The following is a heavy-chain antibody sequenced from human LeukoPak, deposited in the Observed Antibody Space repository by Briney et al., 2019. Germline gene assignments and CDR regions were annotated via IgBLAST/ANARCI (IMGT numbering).Heavy chain of an antibody. D-gene: IGHD2-2*01. Sequence: GGSLRLSCAASGFTFDDYGMSWVRQAPGKGLEWVSAISGSGGSTYYADSVKGRFTISRDNSKNTLYLQMNSLRAEDTAVYYCAKDTSRLYYYYGMDVWGQGTTVTVSS. V-gene: IGHV3-23*01. J-gene: IGHJ6*02. CDR3: AKDTSRLYYYYGMDV. CDR2: ISGSGGST. CDR1: GFTFDDYG.